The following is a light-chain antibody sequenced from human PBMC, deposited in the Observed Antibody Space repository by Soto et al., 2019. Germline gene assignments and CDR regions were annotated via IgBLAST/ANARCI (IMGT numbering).Light chain of an antibody. J-gene: IGKJ1*01. CDR2: DTS. V-gene: IGKV3-11*01. CDR1: QSISGN. CDR3: QQRRSWPPT. Sequence: EIVLTQSPATLSLSPGARVTLSCRTSQSISGNLAWYQQKPGQAPRLLIYDTSNRATGIPARFSGSGSGTDFTLTISSLEPEDFAVYYCQQRRSWPPTFGQGTKVEI.